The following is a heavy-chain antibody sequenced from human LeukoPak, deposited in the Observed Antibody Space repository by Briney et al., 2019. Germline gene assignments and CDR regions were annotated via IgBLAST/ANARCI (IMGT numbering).Heavy chain of an antibody. J-gene: IGHJ4*02. CDR3: AALWFGELLTGTFDY. Sequence: ASVKLSFNASGSTFTVNYIHWVRQGPGQGLGWVGWINPNTGGTNYAQKFQGRVTMTRDTSISTAYMELSRLRSDDTAVYYCAALWFGELLTGTFDYWGQGTLVTVSS. CDR1: GSTFTVNY. D-gene: IGHD3-10*01. V-gene: IGHV1-2*02. CDR2: INPNTGGT.